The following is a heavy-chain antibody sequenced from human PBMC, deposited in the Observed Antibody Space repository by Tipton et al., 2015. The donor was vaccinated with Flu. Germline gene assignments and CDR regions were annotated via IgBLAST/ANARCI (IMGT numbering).Heavy chain of an antibody. J-gene: IGHJ3*02. Sequence: LRLSCTVSGGSISSGGYYWSWIRQHPGKGLEWIGYIYYSGSTNYNPSLKSRVTISVDTSKNQFSLKLSSVTAADTAVYYCARASRGWLGATPDAFDIWGQGTMVTVSS. CDR3: ARASRGWLGATPDAFDI. CDR2: IYYSGST. CDR1: GGSISSGGYY. D-gene: IGHD1-26*01. V-gene: IGHV4-61*08.